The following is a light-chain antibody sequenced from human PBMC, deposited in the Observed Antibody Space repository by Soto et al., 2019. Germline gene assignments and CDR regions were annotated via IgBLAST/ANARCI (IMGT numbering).Light chain of an antibody. CDR2: EDN. CDR3: QSYDSSSLV. J-gene: IGLJ3*02. Sequence: NFMLTQPHSVSESPGKTVTISCTRSGGSIASNYVQWYQQRPGSAPTTVIYEDNQRPSGVPDRFSGSIDSSSNSASLTISGLKTEDEADYYCQSYDSSSLVFGGGTKLTVL. V-gene: IGLV6-57*03. CDR1: GGSIASNY.